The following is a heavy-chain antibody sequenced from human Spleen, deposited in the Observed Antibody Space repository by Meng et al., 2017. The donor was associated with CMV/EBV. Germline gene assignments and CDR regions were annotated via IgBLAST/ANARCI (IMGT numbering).Heavy chain of an antibody. J-gene: IGHJ6*02. D-gene: IGHD2-2*01. CDR3: PRKGQLLIYYYYYGMDV. CDR1: GSTFSSYW. V-gene: IGHV3-74*01. Sequence: GGSLRLSCAASGSTFSSYWMHWVRQAPGKGLVWVSRINSDGSSTSYADSVKGRFTISRDNAKNTLYLQMNSLRAEDTAVYYCPRKGQLLIYYYYYGMDVWCQGTTVTVSS. CDR2: INSDGSST.